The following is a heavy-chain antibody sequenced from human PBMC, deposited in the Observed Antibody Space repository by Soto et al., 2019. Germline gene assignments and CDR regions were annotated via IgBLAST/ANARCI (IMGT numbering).Heavy chain of an antibody. Sequence: GGSLRLSCAASGFTFSSYAMHWVRQAPGKGLEWVAVISYDGSNKYYADSVKGRFTISRDNSKNTLYLQMNSLRAEDTAVYYCARDLYSIAVGNFDYWGQGTLVTVSS. V-gene: IGHV3-30-3*01. CDR3: ARDLYSIAVGNFDY. CDR1: GFTFSSYA. J-gene: IGHJ4*02. CDR2: ISYDGSNK. D-gene: IGHD6-19*01.